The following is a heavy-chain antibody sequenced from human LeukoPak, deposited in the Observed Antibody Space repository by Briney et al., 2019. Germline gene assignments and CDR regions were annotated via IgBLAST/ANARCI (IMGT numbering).Heavy chain of an antibody. J-gene: IGHJ4*02. CDR3: ARNYGQRGGFDY. CDR1: GFTFSSYA. CDR2: ISGSGGST. V-gene: IGHV3-23*01. D-gene: IGHD1-7*01. Sequence: TGGSLRLSCAASGFTFSSYAMSWVRQAPGKGLEWVSAISGSGGSTYYADSVKGRFTISRDNAKNSLYLQMNSLRAEDTAVYYCARNYGQRGGFDYWGQGTLVTVSS.